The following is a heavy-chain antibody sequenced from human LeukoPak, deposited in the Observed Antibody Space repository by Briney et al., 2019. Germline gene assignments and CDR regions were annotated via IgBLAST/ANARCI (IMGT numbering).Heavy chain of an antibody. V-gene: IGHV3-30-3*01. CDR1: GFTFSSYA. J-gene: IGHJ4*02. D-gene: IGHD2-2*01. Sequence: GGSLRLSCAASGFTFSSYAMHWVRQAPGKGLEGVAVISYDGSNKYYADSVKGRFTISRDNSKNTLYLQMNSLRAEDTAVYYCARPPSSYGGDWGQGTLVTVSS. CDR2: ISYDGSNK. CDR3: ARPPSSYGGD.